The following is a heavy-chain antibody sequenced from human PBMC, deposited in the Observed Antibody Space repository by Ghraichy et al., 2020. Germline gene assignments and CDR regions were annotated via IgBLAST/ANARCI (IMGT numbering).Heavy chain of an antibody. V-gene: IGHV4-59*01. J-gene: IGHJ4*02. CDR3: ARVKWDDFWSGYSAFDY. CDR1: GGSISSYY. CDR2: IYYSGST. D-gene: IGHD3-3*01. Sequence: SETLSLTCTVSGGSISSYYWSWIRQPPGKGLEWIGYIYYSGSTNYNPSLKSRVTISVDTSKNQFSLKLSSVTAADTAVYYCARVKWDDFWSGYSAFDYWGQGTLVTVSS.